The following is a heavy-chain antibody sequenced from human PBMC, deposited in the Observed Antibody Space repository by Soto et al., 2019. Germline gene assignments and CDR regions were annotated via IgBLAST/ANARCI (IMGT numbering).Heavy chain of an antibody. CDR2: IDPSDSYI. CDR1: GYNFTNYW. D-gene: IGHD3-3*01. V-gene: IGHV5-10-1*01. J-gene: IGHJ5*02. CDR3: VRHDPYEARTNTFDP. Sequence: GESLKISCQGSGYNFTNYWITWARQMSGKGLEWMERIDPSDSYINYNPSFRGHVTISADKSISTAYLQWNSLRASDSAIYYCVRHDPYEARTNTFDPWGPGTLVTVSS.